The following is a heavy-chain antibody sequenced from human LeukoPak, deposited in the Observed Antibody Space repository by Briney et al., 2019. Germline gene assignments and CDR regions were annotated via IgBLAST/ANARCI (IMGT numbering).Heavy chain of an antibody. D-gene: IGHD4-17*01. V-gene: IGHV1-2*02. CDR2: INPYSGGT. CDR3: ARPPGGTVTTVDY. CDR1: GYTFTGYY. J-gene: IGHJ4*02. Sequence: ASVKVSCKASGYTFTGYYMHWVRQAPGQGLEWMGWINPYSGGTNYAQKFQDRVTMTRDTSISTAYMELSRLRSDDTAVYYCARPPGGTVTTVDYWGQGTLVTVSS.